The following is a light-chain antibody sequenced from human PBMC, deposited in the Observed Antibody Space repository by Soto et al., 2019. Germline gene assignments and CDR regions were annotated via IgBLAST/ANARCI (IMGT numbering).Light chain of an antibody. J-gene: IGKJ3*01. CDR3: QQRSNWPG. Sequence: EIVLTQSPATLSLSPGERATLSCRASQSVSSYLAWYQQKPGQAPRLLIYDASNRATGIPARFSGSGSGTDSALTISSRELECFAVYFCQQRSNWPGLGPGTKVDI. CDR2: DAS. V-gene: IGKV3-11*01. CDR1: QSVSSY.